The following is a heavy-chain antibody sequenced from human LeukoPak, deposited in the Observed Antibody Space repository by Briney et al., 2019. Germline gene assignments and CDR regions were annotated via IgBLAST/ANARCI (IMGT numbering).Heavy chain of an antibody. J-gene: IGHJ3*02. CDR3: AKLEYSSGWYRAFDI. D-gene: IGHD6-19*01. CDR1: GFTFSSYG. CDR2: IRYDGSNK. V-gene: IGHV3-30*02. Sequence: TGGSLRLSCAASGFTFSSYGMHWVRQAPGKGLEWVAFIRYDGSNKYYADSVKGRFTISRDNSKNTLYLQMNSLRAEDTAVYYCAKLEYSSGWYRAFDIWGQGTMVTVSS.